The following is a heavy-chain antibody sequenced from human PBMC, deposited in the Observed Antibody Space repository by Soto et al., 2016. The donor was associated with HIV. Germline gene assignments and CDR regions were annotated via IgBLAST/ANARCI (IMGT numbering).Heavy chain of an antibody. D-gene: IGHD3-22*01. V-gene: IGHV1-46*03. Sequence: QVQLVQSGAEVKKPGASVKVSCKASGYTFTSYYMHWARQAPGQGLEWMGIINPSGGSTSYAQKFQGRVTMTRDTSTNIVYMELSSLRSEDTAVYYCARVGGGYYDSSGYYHGAFDIWGPGTMVTVSS. J-gene: IGHJ3*02. CDR3: ARVGGGYYDSSGYYHGAFDI. CDR2: INPSGGST. CDR1: GYTFTSYY.